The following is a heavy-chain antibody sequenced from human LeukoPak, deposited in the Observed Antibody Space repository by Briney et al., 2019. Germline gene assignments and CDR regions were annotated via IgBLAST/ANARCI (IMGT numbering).Heavy chain of an antibody. Sequence: SETLSLTCTVSGGSISSYYCSWIRQPPGKGLEWIGYIYYDGSTNYNPSLKSRVTISVDTSKNQFSLKLTSVTAADTAVYYCARGAAPGTGWFDPWGQGILVTVSS. J-gene: IGHJ5*02. CDR1: GGSISSYY. V-gene: IGHV4-59*01. CDR3: ARGAAPGTGWFDP. CDR2: IYYDGST. D-gene: IGHD6-13*01.